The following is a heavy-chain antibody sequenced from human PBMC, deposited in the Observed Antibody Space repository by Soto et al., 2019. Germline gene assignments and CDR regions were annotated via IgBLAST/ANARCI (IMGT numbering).Heavy chain of an antibody. D-gene: IGHD2-21*02. J-gene: IGHJ6*02. CDR1: GGSISSSSYY. CDR2: IYYSGST. CDR3: ASCGGDCYSYGYYGMDV. V-gene: IGHV4-39*01. Sequence: QLQLQESGPGLVKPSETLSLTCTVSGGSISSSSYYWGWIRQPPGKGLEWIGSIYYSGSTYYNPSLKSRVTISVDTAKTQFSLKLSSVTAADTAVYYCASCGGDCYSYGYYGMDVWGQGTAVTVSS.